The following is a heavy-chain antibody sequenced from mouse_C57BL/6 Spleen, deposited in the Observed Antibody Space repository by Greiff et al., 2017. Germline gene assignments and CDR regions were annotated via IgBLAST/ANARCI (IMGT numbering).Heavy chain of an antibody. Sequence: VQLQQSGPELVKPGASVKIPCKASGYTFTDYNMDWVKQSHGKSLEWIGDINPNIGGTIYNQKFKGKATLTVDKSSSTAYMELRSLTSEDTAVYYCAREGILFLRYFDVWGTGTTVTVSS. CDR2: INPNIGGT. CDR1: GYTFTDYN. V-gene: IGHV1-18*01. CDR3: AREGILFLRYFDV. J-gene: IGHJ1*03. D-gene: IGHD1-1*02.